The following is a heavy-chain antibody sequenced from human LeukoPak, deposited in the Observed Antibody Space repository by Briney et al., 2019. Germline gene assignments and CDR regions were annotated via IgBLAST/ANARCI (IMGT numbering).Heavy chain of an antibody. D-gene: IGHD4-23*01. J-gene: IGHJ6*04. CDR1: GFTFRAYW. CDR3: ARTYYGGNSGVGY. V-gene: IGHV3-7*01. Sequence: GGSLRLSCAASGFTFRAYWMSWVRQAPGKGLEWVANIKQDGNEKYYVDSVKGRFTISRDNAKNSLDLQMNSLRAEDTAVYYCARTYYGGNSGVGYWGKGTTVTVSS. CDR2: IKQDGNEK.